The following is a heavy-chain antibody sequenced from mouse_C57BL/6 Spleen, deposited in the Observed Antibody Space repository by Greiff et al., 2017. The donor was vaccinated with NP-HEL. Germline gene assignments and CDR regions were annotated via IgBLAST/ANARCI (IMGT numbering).Heavy chain of an antibody. V-gene: IGHV1-61*01. CDR2: IYPSDSET. CDR1: GYTFTSYW. Sequence: VQLQQPGAELVRPGSSVKLSCKASGYTFTSYWMDWVKQRPGQGLEWIGNIYPSDSETHYNQKFKDKATLTVDKSSSTAYMQLSSLTSEDSAVYYCARSLTGTDWFAYWGQGTLVTVSA. CDR3: ARSLTGTDWFAY. D-gene: IGHD4-1*01. J-gene: IGHJ3*01.